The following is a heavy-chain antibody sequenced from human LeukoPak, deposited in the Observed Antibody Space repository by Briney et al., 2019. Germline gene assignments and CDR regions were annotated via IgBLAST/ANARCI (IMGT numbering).Heavy chain of an antibody. V-gene: IGHV3-23*01. CDR1: GFTFSIYG. Sequence: GGSLGLSCAASGFTFSIYGMSWVRQAPGKGLDWVSSMSDSGGATYYADSVKGRFTISRDNSKNTLYLQMNSLRAEDTAVYYCAKDVGSSSFWYFDLWGRGTLVTVSS. CDR3: AKDVGSSSFWYFDL. J-gene: IGHJ2*01. CDR2: MSDSGGAT. D-gene: IGHD6-6*01.